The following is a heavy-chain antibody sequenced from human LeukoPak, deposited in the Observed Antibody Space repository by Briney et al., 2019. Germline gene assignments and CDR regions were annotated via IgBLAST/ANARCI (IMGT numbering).Heavy chain of an antibody. Sequence: PSETLSLTCTVSGGSISSYYWSWIRQPPGKGLEWIGYIYYSGSTNYNPSLKSRVTISVDTSKNQFSLKLSSVTAADTAVYYCASPGTPGEYYFDYWGQGTLVTVSS. D-gene: IGHD1-1*01. CDR3: ASPGTPGEYYFDY. CDR2: IYYSGST. V-gene: IGHV4-59*12. J-gene: IGHJ4*02. CDR1: GGSISSYY.